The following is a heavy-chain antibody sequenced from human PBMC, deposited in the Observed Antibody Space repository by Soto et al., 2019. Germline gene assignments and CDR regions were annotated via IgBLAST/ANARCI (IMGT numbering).Heavy chain of an antibody. CDR3: AVLIAAADYYYGMDV. J-gene: IGHJ6*02. V-gene: IGHV4-34*01. CDR2: INHSGST. CDR1: GGSFSGYY. Sequence: SETLSLTCAVYGGSFSGYYWSWIRQPPGKGLEWIGEINHSGSTTYNPSLKSRVTISVDTSKNQFSLKLSSVTAADTAVYYCAVLIAAADYYYGMDVWGQGSTVPVSS. D-gene: IGHD6-13*01.